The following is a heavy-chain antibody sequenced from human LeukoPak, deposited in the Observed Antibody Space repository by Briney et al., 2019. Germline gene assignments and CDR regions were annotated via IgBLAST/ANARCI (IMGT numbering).Heavy chain of an antibody. CDR1: GFTFSNYW. D-gene: IGHD6-13*01. J-gene: IGHJ4*02. V-gene: IGHV3-7*01. Sequence: GGSLRLSCAASGFTFSNYWMSWVRQAPGKRLEWVANIKQGGSERYYVDSVKGRFSISRDNAKKSLYLQMNSLRAEDSAVYYCARERGYSSSWYGGLEYWGQGTLVTVSS. CDR2: IKQGGSER. CDR3: ARERGYSSSWYGGLEY.